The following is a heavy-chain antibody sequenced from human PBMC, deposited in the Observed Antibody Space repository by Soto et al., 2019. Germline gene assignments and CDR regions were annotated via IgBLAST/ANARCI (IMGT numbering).Heavy chain of an antibody. CDR1: GFTFSSYA. D-gene: IGHD3-10*01. J-gene: IGHJ6*02. Sequence: PGGSLRLSCAASGFTFSSYAMHWVRQAPGKGLEWVAVISYDGSNKYYADSVKGRFTISRDNSKNTLYLQMNSLRAEDTAVYYCARDWGVSGTMVRGADYYYGMDVWGQGTTVTVSS. V-gene: IGHV3-30-3*01. CDR3: ARDWGVSGTMVRGADYYYGMDV. CDR2: ISYDGSNK.